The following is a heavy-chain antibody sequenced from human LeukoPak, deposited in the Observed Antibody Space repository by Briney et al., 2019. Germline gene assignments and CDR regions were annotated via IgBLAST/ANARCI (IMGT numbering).Heavy chain of an antibody. D-gene: IGHD3-3*01. CDR1: GFTFSSYA. J-gene: IGHJ6*02. CDR2: ISGSGGST. V-gene: IGHV3-23*01. CDR3: ARPLRFNNNMDV. Sequence: GGPLRLSCAASGFTFSSYAMSWVRQAPGKGLEWVSAISGSGGSTYYAASVEGRFTISRDNSKNTMYLQMNSLRAEDTAVYYCARPLRFNNNMDVWGQGTTVTVSS.